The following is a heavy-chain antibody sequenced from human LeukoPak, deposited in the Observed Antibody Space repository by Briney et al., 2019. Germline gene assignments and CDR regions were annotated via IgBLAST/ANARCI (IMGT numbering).Heavy chain of an antibody. J-gene: IGHJ4*02. V-gene: IGHV3-23*01. CDR1: GFTFSSSA. D-gene: IGHD1-26*01. CDR3: AAKRSGSYPFDY. CDR2: TSDSGVNT. Sequence: RSGGSLRLSCVVSGFTFSSSAMTWVRQAPGEGLKYVSGTSDSGVNTVYADSVKGRFTISRDNSKNTLYLQMNSLRVEDTAVYYCAAKRSGSYPFDYWGQGTLVTVSS.